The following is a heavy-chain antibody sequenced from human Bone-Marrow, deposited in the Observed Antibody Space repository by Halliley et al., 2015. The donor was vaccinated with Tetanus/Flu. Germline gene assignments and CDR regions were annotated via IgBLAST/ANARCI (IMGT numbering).Heavy chain of an antibody. D-gene: IGHD7-27*01. V-gene: IGHV3-74*01. CDR1: GFTFRRHW. Sequence: CAASGFTFRRHWMHWVRQAPGKGLLWVSRIDYDGGTLDYAASVEGRFTISRDNAANTLYLQMNSLRVEDSAVYYCARNCWGIDFWGQGTLVSVSS. CDR3: ARNCWGIDF. CDR2: IDYDGGTL. J-gene: IGHJ4*02.